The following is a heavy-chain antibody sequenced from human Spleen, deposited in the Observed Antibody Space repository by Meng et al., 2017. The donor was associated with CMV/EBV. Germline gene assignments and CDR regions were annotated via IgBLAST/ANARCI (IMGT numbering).Heavy chain of an antibody. V-gene: IGHV4-38-2*02. J-gene: IGHJ3*02. D-gene: IGHD2-2*02. CDR2: IYHSGSI. Sequence: SETLSLTCIVSGYSIDIGYYWGWFRQPPGKGLEWIGSIYHSGSIFYNPSLKSRVTISADTSKNQFSLKLSSVTAADTAVYYCANQDYCSNSGCYTSDGFDIWGQGRMVTVSS. CDR3: ANQDYCSNSGCYTSDGFDI. CDR1: GYSIDIGYY.